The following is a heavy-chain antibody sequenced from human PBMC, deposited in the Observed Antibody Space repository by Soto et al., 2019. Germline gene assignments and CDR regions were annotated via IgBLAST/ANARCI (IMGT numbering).Heavy chain of an antibody. Sequence: QVQLVQSGAEVKKPGSSVKVSCKASGGTFSSYTISWVRQAPGQGLEWMGRIIPILGIANYAQKFQGRVTITADKSTSTAYMELSSLRSEDTAVYYCARERPRITIFGVVITGPDGSYYYYYMDVWGKGTTVTVSS. CDR1: GGTFSSYT. CDR3: ARERPRITIFGVVITGPDGSYYYYYMDV. J-gene: IGHJ6*03. D-gene: IGHD3-3*01. V-gene: IGHV1-69*08. CDR2: IIPILGIA.